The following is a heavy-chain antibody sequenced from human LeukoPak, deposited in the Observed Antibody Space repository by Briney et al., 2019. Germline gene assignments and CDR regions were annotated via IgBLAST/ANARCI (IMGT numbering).Heavy chain of an antibody. V-gene: IGHV3-48*01. CDR1: GFTFSTYG. J-gene: IGHJ4*02. D-gene: IGHD5-12*01. CDR2: ISGSSSAI. CDR3: ATYSGYDRIFDH. Sequence: GGSLRLSCAASGFTFSTYGMNWVRQAPGKGLEWVSYISGSSSAIYYTDSVKGRFTIPRDNAEKSVYLQMNGLRAEDTAVYYCATYSGYDRIFDHWGQGTLVTVSS.